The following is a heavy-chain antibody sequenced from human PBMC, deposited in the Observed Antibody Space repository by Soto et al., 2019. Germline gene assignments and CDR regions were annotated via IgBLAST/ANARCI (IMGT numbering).Heavy chain of an antibody. CDR2: ISSSSSTI. CDR3: ARDDYSNYHSDPYYCGMDV. CDR1: GFTFSSYS. J-gene: IGHJ6*02. Sequence: EVQLVESGGGLVQPGGSLRLSCAASGFTFSSYSMNWVRQAPGKGLEWVSYISSSSSTIYYADSVKGRFTISRDNAKNSLYLQMNSLRDEDTAVYYCARDDYSNYHSDPYYCGMDVWGQGTTVTVSS. V-gene: IGHV3-48*02. D-gene: IGHD4-4*01.